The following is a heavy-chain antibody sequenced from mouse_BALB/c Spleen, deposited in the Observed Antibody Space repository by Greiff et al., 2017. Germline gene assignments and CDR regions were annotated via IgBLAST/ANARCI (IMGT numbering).Heavy chain of an antibody. D-gene: IGHD1-1*01. CDR3: ATQYYGSSYGYAMDY. CDR1: GFTFSSYT. J-gene: IGHJ4*01. CDR2: ISNGGGST. V-gene: IGHV5-12-2*01. Sequence: EVMLVESGGGLVQPGGSLKLSCAASGFTFSSYTMSWVRQTPEKRLEWVAYISNGGGSTYYPDTVKGRFTISRDNAKNTLYLQMSSLKSEDTAMYYCATQYYGSSYGYAMDYWGQGTSVTVSS.